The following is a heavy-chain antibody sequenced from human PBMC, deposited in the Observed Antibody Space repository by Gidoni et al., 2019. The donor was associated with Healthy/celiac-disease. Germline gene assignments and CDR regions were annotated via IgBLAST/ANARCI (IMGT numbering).Heavy chain of an antibody. CDR1: GGTFSNYA. J-gene: IGHJ4*02. CDR2: IIPIFGTA. Sequence: QAQLVQSGAEGKKPGSSLKVSCKASGGTFSNYANSWVRQAPGQGLEWMGGIIPIFGTANYAQKFQGRVTITADKSTSTAYMELSSLRSEDTAVYYCARDRGYCSGGSCYSNDYWGQGTLVTVSS. D-gene: IGHD2-15*01. V-gene: IGHV1-69*06. CDR3: ARDRGYCSGGSCYSNDY.